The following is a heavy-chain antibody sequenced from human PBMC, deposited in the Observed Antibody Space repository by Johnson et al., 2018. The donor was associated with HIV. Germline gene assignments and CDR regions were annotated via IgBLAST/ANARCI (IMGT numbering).Heavy chain of an antibody. J-gene: IGHJ3*02. V-gene: IGHV3-30*18. CDR1: GFTFSNYD. CDR2: ISYDGSNK. D-gene: IGHD3-3*01. CDR3: AKGYYDSPFGFDI. Sequence: QVQLVESGGGVVQPGRSLRLSCAASGFTFSNYDIHWVRQAPGKGLEWVAFISYDGSNKYYADYVKGRFTISRDNSKNALYLQMHNLTTEDTAVYYCAKGYYDSPFGFDIWGQGTMVIVSS.